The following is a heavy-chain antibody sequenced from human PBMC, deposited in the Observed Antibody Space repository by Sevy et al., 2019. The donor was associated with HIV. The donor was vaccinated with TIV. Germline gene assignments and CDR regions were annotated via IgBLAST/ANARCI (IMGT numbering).Heavy chain of an antibody. V-gene: IGHV3-49*03. Sequence: GGSLRLSCTASGFTFGDYAMSWFRQAPGKGLEWVGFIRSKAYGGTTEYAASVKGRLTISRDDSKSIAYLQMNSLKTEVTAVYYCTREVLAFRDDIVVVPAAPPFDYWGQGTLVTVAS. CDR3: TREVLAFRDDIVVVPAAPPFDY. D-gene: IGHD2-2*01. CDR1: GFTFGDYA. CDR2: IRSKAYGGTT. J-gene: IGHJ4*02.